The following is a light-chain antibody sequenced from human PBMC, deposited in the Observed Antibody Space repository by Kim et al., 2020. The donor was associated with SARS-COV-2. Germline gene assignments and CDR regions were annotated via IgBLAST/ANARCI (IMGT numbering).Light chain of an antibody. CDR1: QGISSS. CDR2: DAS. CDR3: QQFNSYPLT. V-gene: IGKV1-13*02. J-gene: IGKJ2*01. Sequence: AIQLTQSPSSLSASVGDRVTITCRASQGISSSLAWYQQKPGKAPDLLIYDASSLESGVPSRFSGSGSGTDFTLTISSLQPEDFATYYCQQFNSYPLTFGQGTKLEI.